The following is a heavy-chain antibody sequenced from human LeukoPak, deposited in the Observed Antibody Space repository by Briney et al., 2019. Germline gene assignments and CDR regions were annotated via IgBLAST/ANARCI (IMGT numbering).Heavy chain of an antibody. D-gene: IGHD1-1*01. Sequence: GGSLRLSCAASGFTFSSYEMNWVRQAPGKGLEWVSSISSSSSYIYYADSVKGRFTISRDNAKNSLYLQMNSLRAEDTAVYYCARDKTTGDSWFDSWGQGTLVTVSS. J-gene: IGHJ5*01. CDR3: ARDKTTGDSWFDS. V-gene: IGHV3-21*01. CDR2: ISSSSSYI. CDR1: GFTFSSYE.